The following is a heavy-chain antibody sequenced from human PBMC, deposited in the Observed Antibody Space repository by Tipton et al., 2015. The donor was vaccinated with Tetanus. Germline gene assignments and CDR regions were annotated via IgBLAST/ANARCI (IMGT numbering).Heavy chain of an antibody. D-gene: IGHD1-26*01. CDR2: ISWNSGSI. Sequence: SLRLSCAASGFTFDDYAMHWVRQAPGKGLEWVSGISWNSGSIGYADSVKGRFTISRDNAKNSLYLQMNSLRAEDTALYYCAKGWELLGGPGGYFDYWGQGTLVTVSS. J-gene: IGHJ4*02. CDR3: AKGWELLGGPGGYFDY. CDR1: GFTFDDYA. V-gene: IGHV3-9*01.